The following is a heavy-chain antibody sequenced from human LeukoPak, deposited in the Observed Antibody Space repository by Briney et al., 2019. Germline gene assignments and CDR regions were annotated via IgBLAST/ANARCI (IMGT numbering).Heavy chain of an antibody. V-gene: IGHV1-69*02. Sequence: SVKVSCKASGGTFSNYKITWVRQAPGQGLEWMGRIIPITGMANYAQKFQGRVTITADKSTSTAYMELSSLRSEDTAVYYCARPSSTSWFDPWGQGTLVTVSS. CDR2: IIPITGMA. CDR3: ARPSSTSWFDP. J-gene: IGHJ5*02. D-gene: IGHD5/OR15-5a*01. CDR1: GGTFSNYK.